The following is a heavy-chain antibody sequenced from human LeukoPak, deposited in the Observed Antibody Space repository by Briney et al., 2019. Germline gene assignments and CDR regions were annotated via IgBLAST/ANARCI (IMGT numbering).Heavy chain of an antibody. Sequence: ASVKVSCKASGGTFSSYAISWVRQAPGQGLEWMGGIIPIFGTANYAQKFQGRVTITTDESTSTAYMELSSLRSEDTAVYYCARYCSSTSCYSHFDYWGQGTLVTVSS. CDR1: GGTFSSYA. D-gene: IGHD2-2*01. CDR2: IIPIFGTA. V-gene: IGHV1-69*05. CDR3: ARYCSSTSCYSHFDY. J-gene: IGHJ4*02.